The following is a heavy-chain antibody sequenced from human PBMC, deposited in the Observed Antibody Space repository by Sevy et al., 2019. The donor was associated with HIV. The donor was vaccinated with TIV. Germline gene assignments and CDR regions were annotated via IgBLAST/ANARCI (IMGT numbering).Heavy chain of an antibody. CDR3: ARNQIYYYDGCGYADY. CDR1: GFTFSDYY. CDR2: INTGGNTI. Sequence: GGSLRLSCAASGFTFSDYYMTWIRQAPGKGLEWVACINTGGNTIYYADSVKGRFTISRDNAKNSLYLQMNSLRAEDTAVYYCARNQIYYYDGCGYADYWGQGTLVTVSS. D-gene: IGHD3-22*01. J-gene: IGHJ4*02. V-gene: IGHV3-11*01.